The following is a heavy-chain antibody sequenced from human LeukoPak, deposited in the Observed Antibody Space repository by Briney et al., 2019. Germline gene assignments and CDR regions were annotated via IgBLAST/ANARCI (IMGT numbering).Heavy chain of an antibody. CDR2: IYYSGST. V-gene: IGHV4-59*01. D-gene: IGHD6-13*01. Sequence: SETLSLTCTVSGGSISSYYWSWIRQPPGKGLEWIGYIYYSGSTNYNPSLKSRVTISVDTSKNQFSLKLSSMTAADTALYYCARSRGYFDYWGQGTLVTVSS. CDR3: ARSRGYFDY. J-gene: IGHJ4*02. CDR1: GGSISSYY.